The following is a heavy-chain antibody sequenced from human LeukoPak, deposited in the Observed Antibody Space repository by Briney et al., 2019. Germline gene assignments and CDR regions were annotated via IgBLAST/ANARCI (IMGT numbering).Heavy chain of an antibody. J-gene: IGHJ4*02. Sequence: KPSETLSLTCTVSRGSISDYYWSWIRQPPGEGLEWIGYINYSGSSNYNPSLKSRVTISLDTSKNQFSLNLNSVTAADTAVYYCARELKVGNTGYYFDYWGQGTLVTVSS. CDR2: INYSGSS. CDR3: ARELKVGNTGYYFDY. CDR1: RGSISDYY. D-gene: IGHD2/OR15-2a*01. V-gene: IGHV4-59*01.